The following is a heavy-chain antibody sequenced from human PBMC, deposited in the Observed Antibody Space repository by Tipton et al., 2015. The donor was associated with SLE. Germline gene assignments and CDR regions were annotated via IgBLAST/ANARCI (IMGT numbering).Heavy chain of an antibody. CDR1: GESISSSSYY. Sequence: TLSLTCTVSGESISSSSYYWGWIRQPPGKGLEWIGSIYYSGSTYYNPSLKSRVTISVDTSKNQFSLKLSSVTAADTAVYYCAREGQYQGWFDPWGQGILVTVSS. CDR3: AREGQYQGWFDP. J-gene: IGHJ5*02. D-gene: IGHD2-2*01. CDR2: IYYSGST. V-gene: IGHV4-39*07.